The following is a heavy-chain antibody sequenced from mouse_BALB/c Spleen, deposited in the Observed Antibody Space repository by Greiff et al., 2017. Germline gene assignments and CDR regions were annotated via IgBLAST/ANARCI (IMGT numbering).Heavy chain of an antibody. CDR2: ISTYYGDA. Sequence: QVQLKQSGAELVRPGVSVKISCKGSGYTFTDYAMHWVKQSHAKSLEWIGVISTYYGDASYNQKFKGKATMTVDKSSSTAYMELARLTSEDSAIYYCARRGNPLYAMDYWGQGTSVTVSS. CDR1: GYTFTDYA. CDR3: ARRGNPLYAMDY. D-gene: IGHD2-1*01. V-gene: IGHV1S137*01. J-gene: IGHJ4*01.